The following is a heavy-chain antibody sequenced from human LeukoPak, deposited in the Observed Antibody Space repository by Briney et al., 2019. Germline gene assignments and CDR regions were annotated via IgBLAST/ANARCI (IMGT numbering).Heavy chain of an antibody. D-gene: IGHD2-21*02. CDR2: ISYDGSNK. V-gene: IGHV3-30-3*01. Sequence: PGGSLRLSCAASGFTFSSYAMHWVRQAPGKGLEWVAVISYDGSNKYYADSVKGRFTISRDNSKNTLYLQMNSLRAEDTAVYYCARESGGDCYPCPFDYWGQGTLVTVSS. J-gene: IGHJ4*02. CDR1: GFTFSSYA. CDR3: ARESGGDCYPCPFDY.